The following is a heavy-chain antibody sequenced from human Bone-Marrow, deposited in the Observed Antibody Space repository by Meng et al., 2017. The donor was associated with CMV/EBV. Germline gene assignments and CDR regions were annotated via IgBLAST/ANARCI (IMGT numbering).Heavy chain of an antibody. CDR2: ISSSGSTI. CDR3: ARGASCTSTSCYTWGDWNYIYYFYGMDV. CDR1: GFMFSIYE. V-gene: IGHV3-48*03. Sequence: GESLKISCAASGFMFSIYEMNWVRQAPGKGLEWVSYISSSGSTIYYADSVKGRFTISRDNAKDSLYLQMNSLRAEDTALYYCARGASCTSTSCYTWGDWNYIYYFYGMDVWGQATTVTVSS. D-gene: IGHD2-2*02. J-gene: IGHJ6*02.